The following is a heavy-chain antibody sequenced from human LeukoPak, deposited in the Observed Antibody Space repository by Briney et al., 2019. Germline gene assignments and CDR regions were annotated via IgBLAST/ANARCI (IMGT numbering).Heavy chain of an antibody. V-gene: IGHV3-7*01. CDR3: ARSQAGGY. CDR2: IDQEGGEQ. D-gene: IGHD3-10*01. J-gene: IGHJ4*02. CDR1: GFNFSNYW. Sequence: PGGSLRLSCVVSGFNFSNYWMSWVRQAPGKGLEWVANIDQEGGEQNYADSVKGRFSISRDNAKTSVYLQMNSLKVEDTAFYYCARSQAGGYWGQGTLVTVSS.